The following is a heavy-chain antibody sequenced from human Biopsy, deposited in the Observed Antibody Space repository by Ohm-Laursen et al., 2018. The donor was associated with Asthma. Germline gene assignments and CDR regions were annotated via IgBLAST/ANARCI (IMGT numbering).Heavy chain of an antibody. Sequence: SQTLSLTCSVSGASIRSVGYYWTWIRQSPGKGLEWIGETNERGVTNNNPSLKSRVIISIDTYWNRVSLKLTSVTAADTAVYFCARGPELDVWGQGTTVTVSS. CDR1: GASIRSVGYY. CDR3: ARGPELDV. CDR2: TNERGVT. V-gene: IGHV4-31*03. J-gene: IGHJ6*02.